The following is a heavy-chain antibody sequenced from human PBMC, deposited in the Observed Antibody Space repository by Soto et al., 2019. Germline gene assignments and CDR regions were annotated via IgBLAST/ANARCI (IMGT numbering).Heavy chain of an antibody. CDR2: ISWNSGSI. CDR3: AKDIGALLKVAGTRSTYYYYMDV. V-gene: IGHV3-9*01. D-gene: IGHD6-19*01. J-gene: IGHJ6*03. Sequence: EVQLVESGGGLVQPGRSLRLSCAASGFTFDDYAMHWVRQAPGKGLEWVSGISWNSGSIGYADSVKGRFTISRDNAKNSLYLQMNSLRAEDTALYYCAKDIGALLKVAGTRSTYYYYMDVWGKGTTVTVSS. CDR1: GFTFDDYA.